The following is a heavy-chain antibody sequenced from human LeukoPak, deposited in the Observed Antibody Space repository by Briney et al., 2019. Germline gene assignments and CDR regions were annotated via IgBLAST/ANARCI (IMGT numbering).Heavy chain of an antibody. V-gene: IGHV1-69*13. Sequence: ASVKVSCKASGGTFSSYAISWVRQAPGQGLEWMGGIIPIFGTANYAQKFQGRVTITADESTSTAYMELSSLRSEDTAVYYCARYCSSTCCYGDWFDPWGQEPWSPSPQ. D-gene: IGHD2-2*01. CDR2: IIPIFGTA. CDR3: ARYCSSTCCYGDWFDP. CDR1: GGTFSSYA. J-gene: IGHJ5*02.